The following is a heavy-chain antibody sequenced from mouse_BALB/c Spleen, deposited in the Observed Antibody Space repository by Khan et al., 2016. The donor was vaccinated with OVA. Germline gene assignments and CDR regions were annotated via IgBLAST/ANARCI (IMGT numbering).Heavy chain of an antibody. CDR2: ISYSGNT. J-gene: IGHJ2*01. CDR3: ARVYGGDFDY. D-gene: IGHD1-1*01. V-gene: IGHV3-2*02. CDR1: GYSITSDYA. Sequence: EVQLVESGPGLVKPSQSLSLTCTVTGYSITSDYAWNWIRQFPGNKLEWMGYISYSGNTNYNPSLKSRISITRDTSKNQFFLKLNSVTTEDTTTYYCARVYGGDFDYWGQGTTLTVSS.